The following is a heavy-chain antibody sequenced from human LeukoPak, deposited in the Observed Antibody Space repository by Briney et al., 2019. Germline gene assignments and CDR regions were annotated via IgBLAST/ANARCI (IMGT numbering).Heavy chain of an antibody. CDR3: AKRGVVIRVILVGFHREAYYFDS. J-gene: IGHJ4*02. Sequence: PGGSLRLSCAVSGITLSNYGMSWVRQASGKGLEWVAGISGSGGSTNYADSVKGRFTISRDNPTNTLFLQMNSLRAEDTAVYFCAKRGVVIRVILVGFHREAYYFDSWGQGALVTVSS. CDR1: GITLSNYG. V-gene: IGHV3-23*01. CDR2: ISGSGGST. D-gene: IGHD2-21*01.